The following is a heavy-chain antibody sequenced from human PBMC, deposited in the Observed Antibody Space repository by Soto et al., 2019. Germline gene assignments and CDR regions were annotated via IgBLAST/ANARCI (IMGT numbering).Heavy chain of an antibody. J-gene: IGHJ4*02. CDR1: GINLCRYP. Sequence: GGALRISRARPGINLCRYPKGRVRQAPGKGLEWVSAISGSGGSTYYADSVKGRFTISRDNSKNTLYLQMNSLRAEDTAVYYCAKDNHYARDYWGQGTLVTVSS. V-gene: IGHV3-23*01. CDR3: AKDNHYARDY. D-gene: IGHD2-2*01. CDR2: ISGSGGST.